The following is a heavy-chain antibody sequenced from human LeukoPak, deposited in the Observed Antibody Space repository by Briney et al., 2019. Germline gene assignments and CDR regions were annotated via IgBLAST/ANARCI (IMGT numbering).Heavy chain of an antibody. D-gene: IGHD3-22*01. V-gene: IGHV3-33*03. J-gene: IGHJ4*02. Sequence: GSSLRLSCAASGFSFSNYGLHWVRQAPGKGLEWVAVIWYDGNNKYYADSLKGRITISRDNARSSLYLQMNSLRAEDTAVYYCARGGYYDSSGYYADYWGQGTLVTVSS. CDR1: GFSFSNYG. CDR3: ARGGYYDSSGYYADY. CDR2: IWYDGNNK.